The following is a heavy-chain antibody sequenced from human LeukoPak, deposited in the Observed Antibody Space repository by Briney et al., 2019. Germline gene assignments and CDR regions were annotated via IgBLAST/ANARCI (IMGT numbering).Heavy chain of an antibody. V-gene: IGHV3-9*01. J-gene: IGHJ4*02. D-gene: IGHD6-13*01. CDR2: ISWNSGSI. CDR1: GFTFDDYA. CDR3: AKDIGDGYGSSSWPETDY. Sequence: PGGSLRLSCAASGFTFDDYAMHWVRQAPGKGLEWVSGISWNSGSIGYADSVKGRFTISRDNAKNSLYLQMNSLRAEDTALYYCAKDIGDGYGSSSWPETDYWGQGTLVTVSS.